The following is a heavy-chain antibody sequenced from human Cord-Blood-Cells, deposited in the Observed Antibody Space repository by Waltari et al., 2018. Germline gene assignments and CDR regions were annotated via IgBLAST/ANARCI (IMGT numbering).Heavy chain of an antibody. Sequence: QVQLVPSGAEVKKPGASVKVSCKASGYTFTGYYMHWVRKAPGQGLQWMGWINPNSGGTNYAQKFQGWVTMTRDTSISTAYMELSRLRSDDTAVYYCARAAGGRGYSGSYYFDYWGQGTLVTVSS. D-gene: IGHD5-12*01. CDR3: ARAAGGRGYSGSYYFDY. CDR1: GYTFTGYY. V-gene: IGHV1-2*04. CDR2: INPNSGGT. J-gene: IGHJ4*02.